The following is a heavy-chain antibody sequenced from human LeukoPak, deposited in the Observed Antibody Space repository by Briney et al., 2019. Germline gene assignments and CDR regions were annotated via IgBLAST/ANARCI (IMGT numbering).Heavy chain of an antibody. D-gene: IGHD5-12*01. CDR1: GFTFSSYS. J-gene: IGHJ4*02. CDR3: ATDIVATIVDY. V-gene: IGHV3-21*01. Sequence: SGGSLRLSCAASGFTFSSYSMNWVRQAPGEGLEWVSSISSSSYIYYADSVKGRFTISRDNAKNSLYLQMNSLRAEDTAVYYCATDIVATIVDYWGQGTLVTVSS. CDR2: ISSSSYI.